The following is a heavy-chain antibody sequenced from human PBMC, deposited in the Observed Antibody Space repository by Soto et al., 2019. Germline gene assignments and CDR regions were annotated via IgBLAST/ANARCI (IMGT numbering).Heavy chain of an antibody. Sequence: QVQLVQSGAEVKKPGSSVKVSCKTSRDTFNKYAFNWVRQAPGQGLEWMGWIIPIFSSRNYAEKFQGRVTITADDSTITAYMELRSLRFEDTAVYYCARGETYLGVGGQGTTVTGSS. CDR3: ARGETYLGV. D-gene: IGHD3-16*01. CDR1: RDTFNKYA. V-gene: IGHV1-69*01. CDR2: IIPIFSSR. J-gene: IGHJ6*02.